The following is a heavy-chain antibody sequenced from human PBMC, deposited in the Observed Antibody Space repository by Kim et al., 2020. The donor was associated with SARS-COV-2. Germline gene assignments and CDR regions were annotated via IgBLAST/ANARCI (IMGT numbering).Heavy chain of an antibody. D-gene: IGHD3-16*01. CDR3: ASLSSGYVWDKFDY. V-gene: IGHV3-74*01. J-gene: IGHJ4*02. CDR1: GFTFSSYC. CDR2: ANSDGSST. Sequence: GGSLRLSCVASGFTFSSYCMHWVRQAPGKGLVWVSRANSDGSSTSYADSVKGRFTISRDNARNTLYLQMNSLRAEDTAVNYCASLSSGYVWDKFDYWGQGTLVTVSS.